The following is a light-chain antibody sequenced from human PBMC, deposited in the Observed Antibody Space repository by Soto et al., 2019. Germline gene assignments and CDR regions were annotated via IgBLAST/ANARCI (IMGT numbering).Light chain of an antibody. CDR3: SSYTSSSSYV. CDR2: DVS. J-gene: IGLJ1*01. Sequence: QSALTQPASVSGSPGQSITISCTGTSSDVGGYNYVSWYHHHPGEAPQLMIYDVSNRPSGVSNRFSGSKSGNTASLTISGLQAEDEADYYCSSYTSSSSYVFGTGTKVTVL. CDR1: SSDVGGYNY. V-gene: IGLV2-14*03.